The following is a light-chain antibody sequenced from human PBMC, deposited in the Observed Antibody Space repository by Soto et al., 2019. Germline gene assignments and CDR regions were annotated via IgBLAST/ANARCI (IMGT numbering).Light chain of an antibody. CDR1: QSVSNR. CDR2: GAS. Sequence: EIVMTQSPATLSVSPGEGATLSCRASQSVSNRLAWYQQKPCQAPRLLISGASTRATCIPARVSGSRSGTECTVTVCSLQSEGFAFYDCQQYNNWPGRTFGGGTKVEIK. V-gene: IGKV3-15*01. CDR3: QQYNNWPGRT. J-gene: IGKJ4*01.